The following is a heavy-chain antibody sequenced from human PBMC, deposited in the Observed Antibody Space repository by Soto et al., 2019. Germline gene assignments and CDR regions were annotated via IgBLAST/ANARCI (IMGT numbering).Heavy chain of an antibody. Sequence: ASVKVSCKASGYTFTIYGISWVRQAPGQGLEWMGWISAYNGNTNYAQKPQGRVTMTTDTSTSTAYMELRSLRSDDTAVYYCARDPLTGPTYDYWGQGTLVTVSS. CDR3: ARDPLTGPTYDY. V-gene: IGHV1-18*01. J-gene: IGHJ4*02. CDR1: GYTFTIYG. CDR2: ISAYNGNT. D-gene: IGHD7-27*01.